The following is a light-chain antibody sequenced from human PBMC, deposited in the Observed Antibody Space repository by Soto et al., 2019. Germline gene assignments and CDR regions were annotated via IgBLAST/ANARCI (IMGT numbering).Light chain of an antibody. Sequence: QSALTQPASVSGSPGQSITISCTGTSSDVGGYKYVSWYQQHPGKAPKLMIYDVSSRPSGVSNRFSGSKSGNTASLPISGLQAEDEADYYCDSSTRSSTYVFGTGTKVTVL. CDR1: SSDVGGYKY. CDR2: DVS. V-gene: IGLV2-14*01. CDR3: DSSTRSSTYV. J-gene: IGLJ1*01.